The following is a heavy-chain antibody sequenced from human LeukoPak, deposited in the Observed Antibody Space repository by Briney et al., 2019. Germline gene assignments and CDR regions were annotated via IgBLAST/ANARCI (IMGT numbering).Heavy chain of an antibody. CDR2: ISYVGSKK. Sequence: GGSLRLSCAASGFTFSSYAMHWVRQAPGEGLEWVAVISYVGSKKYYADSVKGRFTNDQDKSKNTQYLQMSSLRAEDTAVYYCARDPEDSSGYYLDYWGQGTLVTVSS. CDR1: GFTFSSYA. CDR3: ARDPEDSSGYYLDY. D-gene: IGHD3-22*01. J-gene: IGHJ4*02. V-gene: IGHV3-30-3*01.